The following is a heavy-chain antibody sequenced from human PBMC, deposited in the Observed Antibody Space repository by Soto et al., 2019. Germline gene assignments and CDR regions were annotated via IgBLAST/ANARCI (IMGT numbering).Heavy chain of an antibody. CDR1: GFTFSSYA. D-gene: IGHD1-26*01. Sequence: PGGSLRLSCAASGFTFSSYAMSWVRQAPGKGLEWVSAISGSGGSTYYADSVKGRFTISRDNSKNTLYLQMNSLRAEDTAVYYCAPIPGPLHSGPIGYNWFDPWGQGTLVTVSS. J-gene: IGHJ5*02. CDR3: APIPGPLHSGPIGYNWFDP. CDR2: ISGSGGST. V-gene: IGHV3-23*01.